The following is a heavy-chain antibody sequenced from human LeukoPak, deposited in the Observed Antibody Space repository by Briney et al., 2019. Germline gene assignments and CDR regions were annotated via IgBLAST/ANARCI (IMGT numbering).Heavy chain of an antibody. J-gene: IGHJ4*02. CDR3: ATEDKYCSGGNCGKF. CDR1: GYTFTNYY. Sequence: VASVTVSCKTSGYTFTNYYVHWVRQAPGQGLEWMGYIVPDTGGVDYDQRFQGRVAMTRDKPISTVYMELTSLKSDDTAVYYCATEDKYCSGGNCGKFWGQGTLVTVSS. V-gene: IGHV1-2*02. D-gene: IGHD2-15*01. CDR2: IVPDTGGV.